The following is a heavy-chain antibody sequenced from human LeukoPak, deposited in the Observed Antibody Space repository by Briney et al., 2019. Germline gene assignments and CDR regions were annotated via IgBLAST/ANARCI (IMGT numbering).Heavy chain of an antibody. CDR3: ARSDWFDP. V-gene: IGHV3-74*03. J-gene: IGHJ5*02. Sequence: PGGSLRPSCAASGFAISGYWMSWIRQAPGKGLVWVSRSKYDGSTTMYADSVKGRFTISRDNAKNTLYLQMNSLRDDDTAVYYCARSDWFDPWGRGILVTVSS. CDR2: SKYDGSTT. CDR1: GFAISGYW.